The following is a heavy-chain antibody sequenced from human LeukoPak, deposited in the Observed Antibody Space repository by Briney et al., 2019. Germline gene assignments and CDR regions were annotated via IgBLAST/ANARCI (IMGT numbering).Heavy chain of an antibody. V-gene: IGHV3-74*01. Sequence: GGSLRLSCAASGFTFSSYWMHWVRQAPGKGLVWVSRINSDGSSTSYADSVKGRFTISRDNSKNTLYLQMNSLRAEDTAVYYCARDTRRYCSGGSCYSPFDYWGQGTLVTVSS. CDR2: INSDGSST. D-gene: IGHD2-15*01. J-gene: IGHJ4*02. CDR3: ARDTRRYCSGGSCYSPFDY. CDR1: GFTFSSYW.